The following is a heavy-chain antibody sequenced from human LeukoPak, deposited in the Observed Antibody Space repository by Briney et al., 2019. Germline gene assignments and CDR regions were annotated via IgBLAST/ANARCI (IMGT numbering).Heavy chain of an antibody. J-gene: IGHJ4*02. D-gene: IGHD2-8*02. CDR1: GFTFSNFW. CDR2: INSDGSDT. Sequence: GSLRLSCAASGFTFSNFWMHGGRQAPGKGLVWVSRINSDGSDTSYSDSLKGRLTISRDNAKNTLYLQMNSLRAEDTAIYYCVGGYDPHYWGQGTLVTVSS. CDR3: VGGYDPHY. V-gene: IGHV3-74*01.